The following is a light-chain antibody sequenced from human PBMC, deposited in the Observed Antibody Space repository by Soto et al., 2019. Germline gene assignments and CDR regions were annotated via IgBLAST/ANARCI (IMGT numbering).Light chain of an antibody. CDR1: SSDVGGYNS. Sequence: QSALTQPPSASGSPGQSVTISCTGTSSDVGGYNSVSWYQQHPGKAPKLIIYEVTKRPSGVPDRFSGSKSGNTASLTVSGLQAEDEADYYCSSHAGIINGVFGGGTKLTVL. V-gene: IGLV2-8*01. CDR3: SSHAGIINGV. CDR2: EVT. J-gene: IGLJ3*02.